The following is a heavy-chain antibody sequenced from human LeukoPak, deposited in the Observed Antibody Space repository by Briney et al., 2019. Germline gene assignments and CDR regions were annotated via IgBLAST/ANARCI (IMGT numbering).Heavy chain of an antibody. Sequence: SVKVSCKASGGTFSSYAISWVRQAPGQGLEWMGGIIPIFGTANYAQKFQGRVTVTTDESTSTAYMELSSLRSEDTAVYYCARVFSSGWYGMYYFDYWGQGTLVTVSS. J-gene: IGHJ4*02. D-gene: IGHD6-19*01. CDR1: GGTFSSYA. CDR2: IIPIFGTA. V-gene: IGHV1-69*05. CDR3: ARVFSSGWYGMYYFDY.